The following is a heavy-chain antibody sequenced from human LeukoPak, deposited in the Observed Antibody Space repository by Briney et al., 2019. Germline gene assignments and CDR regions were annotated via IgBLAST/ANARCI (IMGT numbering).Heavy chain of an antibody. CDR2: FDPEDGET. CDR1: GYTLTELS. CDR3: ARGLSGSYYYYYYYMDV. D-gene: IGHD1-26*01. Sequence: ASVKVSCKVSGYTLTELSMHWVRQAPGKGLEWMGGFDPEDGETIYAQKFQGRVTITRNTSISTAYMELSSLRSEDTAVYYCARGLSGSYYYYYYYMDVWGKGTTVTVSS. V-gene: IGHV1-24*01. J-gene: IGHJ6*03.